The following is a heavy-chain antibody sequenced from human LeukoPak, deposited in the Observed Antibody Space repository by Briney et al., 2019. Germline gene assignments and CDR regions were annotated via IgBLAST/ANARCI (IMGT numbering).Heavy chain of an antibody. J-gene: IGHJ4*02. Sequence: GGSLRLSCSASGFPFSSYAMHWVRQAPGKGLEWVSSINSGSSYRIYADSVKGRFTISRDNAKNSLYLQMNSLRAEDTAVYYCAREEVTYCSITSCYSGVDCWGQGTLVTVSS. CDR2: INSGSSYR. D-gene: IGHD2-2*01. V-gene: IGHV3-21*01. CDR3: AREEVTYCSITSCYSGVDC. CDR1: GFPFSSYA.